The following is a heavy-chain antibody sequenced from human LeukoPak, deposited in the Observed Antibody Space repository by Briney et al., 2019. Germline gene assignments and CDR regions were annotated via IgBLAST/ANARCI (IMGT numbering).Heavy chain of an antibody. CDR3: ASSSGSYSGDAFDI. CDR2: MNPNSGNT. Sequence: GASVKVSCKASGYTFTSYDINWVRQATGQGLEWMGWMNPNSGNTGYAQKFQGRVTITRNTSISTAYMELSSLRSEDTAVYYCASSSGSYSGDAFDIWGQGTMVTVSS. CDR1: GYTFTSYD. V-gene: IGHV1-8*03. D-gene: IGHD1-26*01. J-gene: IGHJ3*02.